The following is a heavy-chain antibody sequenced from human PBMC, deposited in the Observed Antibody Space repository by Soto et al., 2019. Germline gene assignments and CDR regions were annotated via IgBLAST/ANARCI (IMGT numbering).Heavy chain of an antibody. D-gene: IGHD3-22*01. CDR2: INPNSGGT. CDR1: GHLFSGHD. J-gene: IGHJ4*02. CDR3: VRILIIGAKTHFDY. Sequence: GXSVKVACKAAGHLFSGHDMHWVRQAPGQGLEWMGSINPNSGGTNYAQKFQGRLTMTIDTSINTAYMELSRLRSDDTALYYCVRILIIGAKTHFDYWGQGTLVTVSS. V-gene: IGHV1-2*02.